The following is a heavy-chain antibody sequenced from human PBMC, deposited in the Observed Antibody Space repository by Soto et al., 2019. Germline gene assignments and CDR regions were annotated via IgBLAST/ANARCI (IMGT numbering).Heavy chain of an antibody. CDR3: ERSIPAGGTNAFDI. D-gene: IGHD6-13*01. Sequence: PGGSLRLSCAASGFTXSSYSMSWVRQAPGKGLEWVSYVSYTNTIYYVDSVKGRFAISRDNAESSLYLQMNSLRAEDTALYYCERSIPAGGTNAFDIWGQGTMVTVSS. V-gene: IGHV3-48*01. CDR1: GFTXSSYS. J-gene: IGHJ3*02. CDR2: VSYTNTI.